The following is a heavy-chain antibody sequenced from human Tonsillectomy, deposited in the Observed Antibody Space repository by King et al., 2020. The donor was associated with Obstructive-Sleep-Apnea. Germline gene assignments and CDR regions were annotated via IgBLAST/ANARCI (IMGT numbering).Heavy chain of an antibody. CDR3: ARDLGSSGYSPGDGMDV. CDR2: ISGSGFRT. J-gene: IGHJ6*02. D-gene: IGHD5-18*01. V-gene: IGHV3-23*04. Sequence: EGQLVQSGGGLVQPGGSVRLSCAASGFTFSTYAMNWVRQAPGKGLEWVSDISGSGFRTYYADSVKGRFTISRDNSKNTLYLQMNSLRAEDTAVFYCARDLGSSGYSPGDGMDVWGQGTTVTVSS. CDR1: GFTFSTYA.